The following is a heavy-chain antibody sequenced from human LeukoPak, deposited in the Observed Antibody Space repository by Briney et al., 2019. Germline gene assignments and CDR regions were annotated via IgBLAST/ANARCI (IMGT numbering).Heavy chain of an antibody. D-gene: IGHD1-26*01. CDR1: GGSISSHY. CDR3: ARAPLYSGSYWGAFDI. CDR2: IYYSGST. Sequence: SETLSLTCTVSGGSISSHYWSWIRQPPGKRLEWIGFIYYSGSTNYNPSLKSRVTISVDTSKNQFSLKLSSVTAADTAVYYCARAPLYSGSYWGAFDIWGQGTMVTVSS. V-gene: IGHV4-59*11. J-gene: IGHJ3*02.